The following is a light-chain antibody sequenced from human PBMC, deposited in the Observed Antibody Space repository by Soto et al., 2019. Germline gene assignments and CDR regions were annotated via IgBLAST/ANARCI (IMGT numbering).Light chain of an antibody. CDR3: QQGYSSPT. CDR2: ATS. Sequence: DIQMTQSPSTLSASVGDRVTITCRASQSISSWLAWYQQKPGKAPKLLIYATSSLQSGVPSRFSGSGSGTDFTLTISSLQPEDCATYYCQQGYSSPTFGQGTKVDIK. J-gene: IGKJ1*01. CDR1: QSISSW. V-gene: IGKV1-39*01.